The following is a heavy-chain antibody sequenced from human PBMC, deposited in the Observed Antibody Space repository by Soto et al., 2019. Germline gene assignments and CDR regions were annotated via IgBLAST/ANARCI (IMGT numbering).Heavy chain of an antibody. J-gene: IGHJ6*02. CDR2: ISGYNGDT. V-gene: IGHV1-18*01. Sequence: QGQLVQSGPEAKKPGASVKVSCKASGYTFSRYGISWVRQAPGQGLEWMGWISGYNGDTKYAQKVQGRVTMIIDTSTSTAYMELRSLTSDDTAIYYCAKNGRPTYYYYGMDVWGQGTTVTVSS. CDR3: AKNGRPTYYYYGMDV. D-gene: IGHD2-8*01. CDR1: GYTFSRYG.